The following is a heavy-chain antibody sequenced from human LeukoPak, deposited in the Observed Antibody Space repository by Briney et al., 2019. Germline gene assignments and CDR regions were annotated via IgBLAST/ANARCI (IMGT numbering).Heavy chain of an antibody. V-gene: IGHV4-39*07. Sequence: PSETLSLTCTVSGGSISSSSYYWGWIRQPPGKGLEWIGSIYYSGSTYYNPSLKSRVTISVDTSKNQFSLKLSSVAAADTAVYYCARVAFYCSSTSCYVTECDPWGQGTLVTVSS. CDR1: GGSISSSSYY. CDR2: IYYSGST. J-gene: IGHJ5*02. D-gene: IGHD2-2*01. CDR3: ARVAFYCSSTSCYVTECDP.